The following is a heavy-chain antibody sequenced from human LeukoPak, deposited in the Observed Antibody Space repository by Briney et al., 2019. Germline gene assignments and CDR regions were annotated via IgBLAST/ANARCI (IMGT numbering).Heavy chain of an antibody. CDR1: GGSISSSSYY. Sequence: SETLSLTXTVSGGSISSSSYYWGWIRQPPGKGLEWIGSIYYSGSTYYNPSLKSRVTISVDTSKNQFSLKLSSVTAADTAVYYCASITGTTSPPYYYYMDVWGKGTTVTVSS. CDR2: IYYSGST. J-gene: IGHJ6*03. V-gene: IGHV4-39*01. CDR3: ASITGTTSPPYYYYMDV. D-gene: IGHD1-7*01.